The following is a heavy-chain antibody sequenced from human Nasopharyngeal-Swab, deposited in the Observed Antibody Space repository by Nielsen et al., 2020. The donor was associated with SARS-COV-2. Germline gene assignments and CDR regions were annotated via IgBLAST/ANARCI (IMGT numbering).Heavy chain of an antibody. CDR3: ARADAYSNYGSLDY. J-gene: IGHJ4*02. D-gene: IGHD4-11*01. CDR1: GFTFSDYY. CDR2: ISSSGSTI. V-gene: IGHV3-11*04. Sequence: GESLKISCAASGFTFSDYYMSWIRQAPGKGLEWVSYISSSGSTIYYADSVKGRFTISRDNAKNSLYLQMNSLRAEDTAVYYCARADAYSNYGSLDYWGQGTLVTVSS.